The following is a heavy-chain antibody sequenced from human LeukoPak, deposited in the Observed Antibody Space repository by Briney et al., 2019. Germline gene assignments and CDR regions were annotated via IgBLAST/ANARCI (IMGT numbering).Heavy chain of an antibody. D-gene: IGHD3-22*01. V-gene: IGHV1-8*01. CDR2: MNPNSGNT. CDR3: ARDLIVVENPLYNWFDH. J-gene: IGHJ5*02. CDR1: GYTFTSYD. Sequence: ASVKVSCKASGYTFTSYDINWVRQATGQGLDWMGWMNPNSGNTGYAQKFQGRVTMTRNTSISTAYMEMSSLRHEDTVVYYCARDLIVVENPLYNWFDHWGQGTLVTVSS.